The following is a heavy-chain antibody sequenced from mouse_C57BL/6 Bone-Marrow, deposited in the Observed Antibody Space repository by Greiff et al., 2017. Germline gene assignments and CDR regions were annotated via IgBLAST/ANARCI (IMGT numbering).Heavy chain of an antibody. D-gene: IGHD4-1*01. V-gene: IGHV1-54*01. CDR2: INPGSGGT. Sequence: QVQLQQSGAELVRPGTSVKVSCKASGYAFTNYLIEWVKQRPGQGLEWIGVINPGSGGTNYNEKFKGKATLTEDKSSSNAYMQLSSLTSEDSAVYFGARSKNWDSWFAYWGQGTLVTVSA. J-gene: IGHJ3*01. CDR1: GYAFTNYL. CDR3: ARSKNWDSWFAY.